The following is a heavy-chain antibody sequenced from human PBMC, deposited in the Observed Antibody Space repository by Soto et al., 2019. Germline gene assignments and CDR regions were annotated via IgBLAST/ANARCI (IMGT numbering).Heavy chain of an antibody. V-gene: IGHV3-74*01. Sequence: EVQLVESGGGLVQPGGSLRLSCVASGFTFSNYWMYWVRQAPGEGLVWVSRINNDGSVSSYADSVKGRLTISRDNVKNTLDLQMVSLRAEDTAVYYCARGDCVGGTCYSLAGSFYYYMDVWGKGTTVTVFS. CDR2: INNDGSVS. CDR1: GFTFSNYW. J-gene: IGHJ6*03. D-gene: IGHD2-15*01. CDR3: ARGDCVGGTCYSLAGSFYYYMDV.